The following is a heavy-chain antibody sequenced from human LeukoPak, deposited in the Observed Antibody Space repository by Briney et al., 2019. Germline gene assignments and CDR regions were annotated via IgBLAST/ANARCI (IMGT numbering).Heavy chain of an antibody. D-gene: IGHD5-18*01. CDR3: ARSRGYSYGSPHYFDY. CDR1: GFTFSDYY. Sequence: GGSLRLSCAASGFTFSDYYMSWIRQAPGKGLEWVSYISSSGSTIYYADSVKGRFTISRDNAKNSLYLQMNSLRAEDTAVYYCARSRGYSYGSPHYFDYWGQGTLVTVSS. V-gene: IGHV3-11*01. CDR2: ISSSGSTI. J-gene: IGHJ4*02.